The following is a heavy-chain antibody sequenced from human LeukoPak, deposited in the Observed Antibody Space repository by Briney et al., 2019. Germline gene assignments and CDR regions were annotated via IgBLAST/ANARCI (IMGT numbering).Heavy chain of an antibody. CDR1: DGSISSYY. Sequence: PSETLSLTCTVSDGSISSYYWSWIRQPPGKGLEWIGHIYDSGSTNYNPSLKSRVTISVDTSKNQFSLKLSSVTAADTAVYYCARGSSGYSYGWGQGTLVTVSS. CDR2: IYDSGST. D-gene: IGHD5-18*01. J-gene: IGHJ1*01. V-gene: IGHV4-59*01. CDR3: ARGSSGYSYG.